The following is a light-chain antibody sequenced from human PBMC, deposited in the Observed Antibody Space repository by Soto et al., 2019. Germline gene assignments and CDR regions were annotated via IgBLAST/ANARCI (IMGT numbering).Light chain of an antibody. V-gene: IGKV1-5*01. CDR1: QSVTGW. Sequence: DIQMTQSPSTLSASVGDRVTITCRASQSVTGWLAWYQQKPGNAPKLLIFDASSLGSGVPSRFSGSGSGTEFTLTISSLQPDDFATYYCQQYNSYSTFGLGTKVEIK. CDR2: DAS. CDR3: QQYNSYST. J-gene: IGKJ1*01.